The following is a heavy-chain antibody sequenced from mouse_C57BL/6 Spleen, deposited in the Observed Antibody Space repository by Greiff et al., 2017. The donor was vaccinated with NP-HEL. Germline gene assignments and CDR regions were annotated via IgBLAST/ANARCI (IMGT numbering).Heavy chain of an antibody. V-gene: IGHV1-61*01. CDR3: AREGYSNYYAMDY. CDR1: GYTFTSYW. D-gene: IGHD2-5*01. CDR2: IYPSDSET. J-gene: IGHJ4*01. Sequence: QVQLQQPGAELVRPGSSVKLSCKASGYTFTSYWMDWVKQRPGQGLEWIGNIYPSDSETHYNQKFKDKATLTVDKSSSTAYMQLSSLTSEDSAVYYCAREGYSNYYAMDYWGQGTSVTVSS.